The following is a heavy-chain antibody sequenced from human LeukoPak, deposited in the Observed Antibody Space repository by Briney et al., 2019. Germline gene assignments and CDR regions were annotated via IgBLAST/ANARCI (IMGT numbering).Heavy chain of an antibody. D-gene: IGHD5-18*01. CDR1: GGSISSYY. CDR2: IYYSGST. Sequence: SETLSLTCTVSGGSISSYYWSWIRQPPGKGLEWIGYIYYSGSTNYNPSFKSRVTISVDTSKNQFSLKLSSVTAADTAVYYCARLGEYSYKDWGQGTLVTVSS. CDR3: ARLGEYSYKD. V-gene: IGHV4-59*01. J-gene: IGHJ4*02.